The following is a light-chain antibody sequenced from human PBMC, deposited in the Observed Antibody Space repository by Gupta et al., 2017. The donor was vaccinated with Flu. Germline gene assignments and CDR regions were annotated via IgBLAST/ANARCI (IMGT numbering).Light chain of an antibody. J-gene: IGLJ3*02. V-gene: IGLV6-57*01. CDR2: EDK. CDR1: SGSIASYY. CDR3: QSYDDSNHWV. Sequence: NFMLTQPHSVSESPGKTVAISCTRSSGSIASYYVQWYQQRPGSSPILVIYEDKHRPSGVPDRFSGSIDRSSNSASLTISGLKTEDEADYYCQSYDDSNHWVFGGGTKLTVL.